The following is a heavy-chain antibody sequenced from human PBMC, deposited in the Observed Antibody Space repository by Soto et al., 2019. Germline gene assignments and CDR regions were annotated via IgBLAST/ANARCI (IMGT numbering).Heavy chain of an antibody. V-gene: IGHV4-39*01. CDR1: GVSISSSSYY. CDR3: ACRYYDFWSGYVSWFDP. J-gene: IGHJ5*02. CDR2: IYYSGST. D-gene: IGHD3-3*01. Sequence: QLQLQESGPGLVKPSETLSLTCTVSGVSISSSSYYWGWIRQPPGKGLEWIGSIYYSGSTYYNPSLKSRVTISVDTSKNQFSLKLSSVTAADTAVYYCACRYYDFWSGYVSWFDPWGQGTLVTVSS.